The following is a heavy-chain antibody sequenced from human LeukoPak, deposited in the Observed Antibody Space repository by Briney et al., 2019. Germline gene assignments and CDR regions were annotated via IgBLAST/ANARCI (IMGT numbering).Heavy chain of an antibody. CDR2: ISGSGGST. D-gene: IGHD2-21*01. V-gene: IGHV3-23*01. Sequence: GGSLRLSGAASGFTFSSYVMSWVRKAPGKGLKWVSAISGSGGSTYYADSVKGRFTFSRDNSKNTLYLQMNSLRAEDTAVYYCAKELWRDAFDLWGQGTMLTVSS. CDR3: AKELWRDAFDL. CDR1: GFTFSSYV. J-gene: IGHJ3*01.